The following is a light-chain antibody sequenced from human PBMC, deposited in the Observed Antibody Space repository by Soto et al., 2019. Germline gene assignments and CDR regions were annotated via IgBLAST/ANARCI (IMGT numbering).Light chain of an antibody. CDR1: SSDVGGYDY. V-gene: IGLV2-14*01. CDR3: SSYSTSTAYL. J-gene: IGLJ1*01. CDR2: EVS. Sequence: QSALTQPASVSGSPGQSVTISCTGTSSDVGGYDYVSWYQLHPGKAPKLMVFEVSNRPSGVSYRFSGSKSGNTASLTISGRQAEDEADYFCSSYSTSTAYLFGTGTKGTAL.